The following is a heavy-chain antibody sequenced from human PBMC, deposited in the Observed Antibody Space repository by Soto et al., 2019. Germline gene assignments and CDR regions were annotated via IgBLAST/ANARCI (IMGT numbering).Heavy chain of an antibody. V-gene: IGHV3-23*01. Sequence: EVQLLESGGGLVQPGGSLRLSCAASGFTFSSYAMSWVRQAPGKGMEWVAAISSSGGSTYYADSVKGRFTISRDNSKNTLDLQMNSLRAEDAAVYYCAKDLVGSNADYFDYWGQGTLVTVSS. CDR3: AKDLVGSNADYFDY. D-gene: IGHD2-15*01. CDR1: GFTFSSYA. J-gene: IGHJ4*02. CDR2: ISSSGGST.